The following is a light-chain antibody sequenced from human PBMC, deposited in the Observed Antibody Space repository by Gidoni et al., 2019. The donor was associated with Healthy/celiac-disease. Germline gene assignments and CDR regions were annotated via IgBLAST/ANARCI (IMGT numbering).Light chain of an antibody. CDR3: QQRSYWPPFT. CDR2: DAS. Sequence: EMVLTPSPATLSLSPGERATLSCRASQSVSSYLDWYQQQPGQAPRLLLYDASNRAAGIPATFCGSGSATAFSPPISSLEPADFAASYCQQRSYWPPFTFGPGTKVDIK. J-gene: IGKJ3*01. CDR1: QSVSSY. V-gene: IGKV3-11*01.